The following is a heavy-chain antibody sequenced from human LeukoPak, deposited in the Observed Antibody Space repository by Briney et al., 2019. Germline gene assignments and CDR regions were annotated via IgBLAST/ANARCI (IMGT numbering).Heavy chain of an antibody. Sequence: PSETLSLTCTVSGGSISSYYWSWIRQPPGKGLEWMGYIYYSGSTNYNPSLKSRVTISVDTSKNQFSLKLSSVTAADTAVYYCARLRWFGESYYYYYGMDVWGQGTTVTVSS. CDR1: GGSISSYY. CDR2: IYYSGST. D-gene: IGHD3-10*01. J-gene: IGHJ6*02. V-gene: IGHV4-59*08. CDR3: ARLRWFGESYYYYYGMDV.